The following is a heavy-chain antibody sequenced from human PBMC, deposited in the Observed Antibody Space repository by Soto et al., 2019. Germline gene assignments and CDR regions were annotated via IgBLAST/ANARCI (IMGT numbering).Heavy chain of an antibody. J-gene: IGHJ4*02. CDR1: GFTFNNYG. CDR2: ISYDGNTK. D-gene: IGHD3-9*01. CDR3: VKAYYDTLAGYYGPDY. V-gene: IGHV3-30*18. Sequence: HPGGSLRLSCVASGFTFNNYGIHWVRQAPGKGLEWVTVISYDGNTKYYADSVKGRFTISRDNSKNTLYLQLNSLRPEDTAVYYCVKAYYDTLAGYYGPDYWGQGTLVTVSS.